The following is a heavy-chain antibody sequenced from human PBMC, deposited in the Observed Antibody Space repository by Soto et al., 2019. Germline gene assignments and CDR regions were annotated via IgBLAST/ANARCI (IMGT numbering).Heavy chain of an antibody. J-gene: IGHJ5*02. Sequence: SETLSLTCTVSGGSISSTSYYWGWIRQPPGKGLEWIGTIYYSGIIYYNPSLKSRVTMSVDTSKNQFSLKLSSVIAADTAVYYCSRITMPGTGRGWFDPWGQGTLVTV. V-gene: IGHV4-39*01. CDR2: IYYSGII. CDR3: SRITMPGTGRGWFDP. D-gene: IGHD6-19*01. CDR1: GGSISSTSYY.